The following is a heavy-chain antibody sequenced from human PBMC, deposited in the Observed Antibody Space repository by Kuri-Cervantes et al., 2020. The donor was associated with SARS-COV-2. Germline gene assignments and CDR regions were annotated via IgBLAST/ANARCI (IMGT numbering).Heavy chain of an antibody. CDR3: SRVPPVEGAYWDALDI. J-gene: IGHJ3*02. CDR2: IRSKVNSYET. CDR1: GFIFSDST. Sequence: ETLSLTCAASGFIFSDSTIHWARQASGKGLEWVGRIRSKVNSYETTYAASVKGRFTISRDDSKNTAFLRMNSLKTEDTAVYYCSRVPPVEGAYWDALDIWGQGTMVTVSS. V-gene: IGHV3-73*01. D-gene: IGHD1-26*01.